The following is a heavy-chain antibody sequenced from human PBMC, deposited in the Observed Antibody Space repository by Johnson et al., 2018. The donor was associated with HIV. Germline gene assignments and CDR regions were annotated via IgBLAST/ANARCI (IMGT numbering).Heavy chain of an antibody. V-gene: IGHV3-30*03. CDR1: RFTFSSSG. CDR3: AIRDAGGRDAFDI. D-gene: IGHD1-26*01. CDR2: ISYDGRNK. J-gene: IGHJ3*02. Sequence: QVQLVESGGGVVQPGRSLRLSCAASRFTFSSSGMHWVRQAPGKGLDWVAVISYDGRNKWYADSVKGRCTISRDNSKNTLYLQMNSLRAEDTAVYYCAIRDAGGRDAFDIWGQGTIVTVSS.